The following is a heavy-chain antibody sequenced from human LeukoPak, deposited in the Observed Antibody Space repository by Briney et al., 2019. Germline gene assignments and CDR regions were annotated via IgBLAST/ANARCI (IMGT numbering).Heavy chain of an antibody. V-gene: IGHV3-74*01. Sequence: PGGSLRLSCAASGFTFRTYWMRWVRQAPGKGLVWVSRISSDGSSTTYADSVKGRFTVSRDNAKNTLYLQMNSLRAEDTAVYYCARCSDTTCQYWGQGTLVTVSS. CDR1: GFTFRTYW. CDR2: ISSDGSST. D-gene: IGHD2-2*01. CDR3: ARCSDTTCQY. J-gene: IGHJ4*02.